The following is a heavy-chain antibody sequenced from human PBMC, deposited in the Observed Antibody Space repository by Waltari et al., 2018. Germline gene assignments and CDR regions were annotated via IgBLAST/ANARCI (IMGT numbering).Heavy chain of an antibody. CDR2: IKQDGSEK. CDR3: AREYYDCWSGPPHSPDY. V-gene: IGHV3-7*01. J-gene: IGHJ4*02. D-gene: IGHD3-3*01. CDR1: GFTFSSYW. Sequence: EVQLVESGGGLVQPGGSLILSCAASGFTFSSYWMSWVRQAPGKGLEWVANIKQDGSEKYYVDSVKGRFTISRDNAKNALYLQMNSLRAEDTAVYYCAREYYDCWSGPPHSPDYWGQGTLVTVSS.